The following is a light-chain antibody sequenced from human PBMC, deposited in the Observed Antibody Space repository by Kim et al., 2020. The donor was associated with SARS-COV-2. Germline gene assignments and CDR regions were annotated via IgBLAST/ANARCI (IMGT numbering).Light chain of an antibody. V-gene: IGKV3-15*01. CDR3: QQSNDWPPLT. CDR1: QTINNR. CDR2: DAT. Sequence: APGERATLSCRASQTINNRLVWYQQKPGQAPRLLIYDATTRATGVPASFIGSGSETDFTLTISSLQSEDFAVYYCQQSNDWPPLTFGQGTKVDIK. J-gene: IGKJ1*01.